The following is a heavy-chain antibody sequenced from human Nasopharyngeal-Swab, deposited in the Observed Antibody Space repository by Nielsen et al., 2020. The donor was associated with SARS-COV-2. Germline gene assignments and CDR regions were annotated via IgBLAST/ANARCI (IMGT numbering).Heavy chain of an antibody. D-gene: IGHD3-3*01. CDR2: ISSSSSTI. Sequence: WIRQPPGKGLEWASYISSSSSTIYYADSVKGRFTISRDSAKNSLYLQMNSLRAEDTAVYYCAREKLDFWSGYLDYWGQGTLVTVSS. J-gene: IGHJ4*02. CDR3: AREKLDFWSGYLDY. V-gene: IGHV3-48*04.